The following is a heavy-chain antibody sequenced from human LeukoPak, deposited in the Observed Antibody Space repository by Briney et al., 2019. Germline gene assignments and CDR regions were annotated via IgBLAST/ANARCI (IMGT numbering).Heavy chain of an antibody. D-gene: IGHD3-22*01. CDR1: GFTFSSYS. J-gene: IGHJ6*02. CDR3: ARVPVAGRLGPSDSSGYGMDV. CDR2: ISSISSYI. Sequence: PGGSLRLSCAASGFTFSSYSMNWVRQAPGRGLEWVSSISSISSYIYYADSVKGRFTISRDNAKNSLYLQMNSLRAEDTAVYYCARVPVAGRLGPSDSSGYGMDVWGQGTTVTVSS. V-gene: IGHV3-21*01.